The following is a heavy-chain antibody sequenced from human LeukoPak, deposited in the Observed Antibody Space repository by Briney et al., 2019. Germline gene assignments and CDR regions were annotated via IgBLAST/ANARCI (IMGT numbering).Heavy chain of an antibody. CDR3: AKDLTYYYDSSGYYLDY. Sequence: PGGSLRLSCAASGFTFSSYGMHWVRQAPGKGLERVAVIWYDGSNKYYADSVKGRFTISRDNSKNTLYLQMNSLRAEDTAVYYCAKDLTYYYDSSGYYLDYWGQGTLVTVSS. CDR2: IWYDGSNK. D-gene: IGHD3-22*01. CDR1: GFTFSSYG. V-gene: IGHV3-33*06. J-gene: IGHJ4*02.